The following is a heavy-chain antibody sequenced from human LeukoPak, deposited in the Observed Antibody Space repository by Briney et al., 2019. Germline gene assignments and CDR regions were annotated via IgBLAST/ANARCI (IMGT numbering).Heavy chain of an antibody. Sequence: GGSLRLSCAASGFTFSSYEMNWVRQAPGKGLEWVSYISSSGSTINYADSVKGRFTISRDNAKNTLYLQMNSLRAEDTAVYYCARANYDSGLIPVYYFDYWGQGTLVTVSS. CDR3: ARANYDSGLIPVYYFDY. D-gene: IGHD3-22*01. CDR2: ISSSGSTI. V-gene: IGHV3-48*03. CDR1: GFTFSSYE. J-gene: IGHJ4*02.